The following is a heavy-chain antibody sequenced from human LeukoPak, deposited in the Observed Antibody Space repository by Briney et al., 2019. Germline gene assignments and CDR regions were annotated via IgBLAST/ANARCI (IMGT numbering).Heavy chain of an antibody. CDR1: GGSFSGYY. CDR3: ASRWGTRGY. Sequence: SETLSLTCAVYGGSFSGYYWSWIRQPPGKGLEWIGEINHSGGTNYNPSLKSRVTISVDTSKNQFSLKLSSVTAADTAVYYCASRWGTRGYWGQGTLVTVSS. J-gene: IGHJ4*02. D-gene: IGHD1-14*01. V-gene: IGHV4-34*01. CDR2: INHSGGT.